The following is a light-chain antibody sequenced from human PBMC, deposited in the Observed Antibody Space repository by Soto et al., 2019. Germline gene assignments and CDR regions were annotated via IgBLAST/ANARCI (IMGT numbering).Light chain of an antibody. V-gene: IGLV2-14*01. CDR3: SSYTSSSILEV. CDR1: SSDVGGYNY. CDR2: EVS. Sequence: QAVVTQPASVSGSPGQSITISCTGTSSDVGGYNYVSWYQQHPGKAPKLMIYEVSNRPSGVSNRFSGSKSGNTASLTISGLQAEDEADYYCSSYTSSSILEVFGGGTKLTVL. J-gene: IGLJ3*02.